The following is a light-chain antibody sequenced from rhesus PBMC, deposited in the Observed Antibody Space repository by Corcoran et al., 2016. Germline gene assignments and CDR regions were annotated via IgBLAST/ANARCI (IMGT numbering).Light chain of an antibody. V-gene: IGKV2-78*01. CDR3: MQTLRPPWT. Sequence: DIVMTQTPLFLLVILGEPASIFCRSSQSLLHSNGYTSLFWYPQKPVQSPQLLIYLGSNLASGVPDRFSGSVSSTDFTMKISRVEDEDIDVYYCMQTLRPPWTFGQGTKVEIK. CDR2: LGS. CDR1: QSLLHSNGYTS. J-gene: IGKJ1*01.